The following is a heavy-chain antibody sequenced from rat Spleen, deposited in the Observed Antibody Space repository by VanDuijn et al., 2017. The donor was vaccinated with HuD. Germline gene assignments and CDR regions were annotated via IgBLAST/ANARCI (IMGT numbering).Heavy chain of an antibody. Sequence: EVQLVESGGGFVQPGRSMKLSCAASGFTFDDYYMVWVRQAPTKGLEWVASITTGGAITSYRDSVKGRFTISRDTAKSTLYLQMDSLRSEDTATYYCATTEGIGVMDAWGQGASVTVSS. CDR2: ITTGGAIT. V-gene: IGHV5-25*01. D-gene: IGHD1-11*01. CDR3: ATTEGIGVMDA. CDR1: GFTFDDYY. J-gene: IGHJ4*01.